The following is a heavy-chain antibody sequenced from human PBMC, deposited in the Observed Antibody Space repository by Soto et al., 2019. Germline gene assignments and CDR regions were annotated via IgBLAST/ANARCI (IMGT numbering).Heavy chain of an antibody. V-gene: IGHV1-69*05. Sequence: QVQLVQSGAEVKKPGSSVKVSCKASGGTFSSCAISWVRQAPGQGLEWMGGIIPIFGTANYAQKFQGRVTXTXXXSXXTAYMELSSLRSEDTAVYYCARHVPAAGYYSGMDVWGQGTTVTVSS. CDR1: GGTFSSCA. CDR3: ARHVPAAGYYSGMDV. J-gene: IGHJ6*02. D-gene: IGHD2-2*01. CDR2: IIPIFGTA.